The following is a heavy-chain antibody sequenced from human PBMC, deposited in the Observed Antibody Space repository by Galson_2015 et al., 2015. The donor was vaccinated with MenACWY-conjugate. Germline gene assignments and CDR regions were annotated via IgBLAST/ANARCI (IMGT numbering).Heavy chain of an antibody. V-gene: IGHV4-59*08. CDR2: IYYSGST. J-gene: IGHJ4*02. D-gene: IGHD4-17*01. Sequence: ETLSLTCTVSGGSISSYYWSWIRQPPGKGLEWIGYIYYSGSTNYNPSLKSRVTISVDTSKNQFSLKLSSVTAADTAVYYCARQRAGYGDYPWLLFDYWGQGTLVTVSS. CDR1: GGSISSYY. CDR3: ARQRAGYGDYPWLLFDY.